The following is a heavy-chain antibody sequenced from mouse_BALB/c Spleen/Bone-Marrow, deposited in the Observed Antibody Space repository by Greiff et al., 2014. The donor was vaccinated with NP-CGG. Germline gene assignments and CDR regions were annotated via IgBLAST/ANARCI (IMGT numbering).Heavy chain of an antibody. CDR3: ARHHRYAYYFDY. CDR2: IHPNSSNT. Sequence: VQLQQSGSVLVRPGASVKLSCKASGYTFTNSWIHWAKQRPGQGLEWIGEIHPNSSNTNYNEKFKGKVTLTADISSSTAYVDLSSLTSEDSAVYYCARHHRYAYYFDYWGQGTTLTVSS. J-gene: IGHJ2*01. CDR1: GYTFTNSW. D-gene: IGHD2-14*01. V-gene: IGHV1S130*01.